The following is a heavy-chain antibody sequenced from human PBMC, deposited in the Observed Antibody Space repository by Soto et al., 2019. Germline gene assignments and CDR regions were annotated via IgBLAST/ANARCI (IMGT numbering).Heavy chain of an antibody. D-gene: IGHD1-26*01. Sequence: GGSLRLSCAASGFTFSSYWMSWVRQAPGKGLEWVANIKQDGSEKYYVDSVKGRFTISRDNAKNSLYLQMNSLRAEDTAVYYCCLFARGSRGGGSYYYYYMDVWGKGTTVTVSS. V-gene: IGHV3-7*01. CDR2: IKQDGSEK. CDR1: GFTFSSYW. CDR3: CLFARGSRGGGSYYYYYMDV. J-gene: IGHJ6*03.